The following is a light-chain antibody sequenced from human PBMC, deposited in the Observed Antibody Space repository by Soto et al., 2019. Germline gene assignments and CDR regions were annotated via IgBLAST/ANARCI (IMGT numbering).Light chain of an antibody. J-gene: IGKJ1*01. CDR1: ESVAGH. CDR3: QQYGKAPET. V-gene: IGKV3-20*01. CDR2: GAS. Sequence: EVVLTHCPGTLSLSPVERATLSCRASESVAGHLAWYQQKPGQAPRLPIYGASTRATSIPDRISGWQSGTEITLTSSRLEPEDFTVYCNQQYGKAPETLGQGTKVDIK.